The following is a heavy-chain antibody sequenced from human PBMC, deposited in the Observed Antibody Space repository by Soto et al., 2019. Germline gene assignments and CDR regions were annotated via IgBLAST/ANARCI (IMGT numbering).Heavy chain of an antibody. J-gene: IGHJ4*02. D-gene: IGHD2-15*01. Sequence: QVQLVESGGDLVKPGGSLRLSCAASGLTFSDFYMSWIRQAPGKGLEWVSYLSTSSSHTNYADSVKGRFTISRDNAKNSLYLQMNSLRVEDTAVYYCARTGYCSCGSCYITSFHYWGQGTLVTVSS. CDR1: GLTFSDFY. CDR2: LSTSSSHT. V-gene: IGHV3-11*05. CDR3: ARTGYCSCGSCYITSFHY.